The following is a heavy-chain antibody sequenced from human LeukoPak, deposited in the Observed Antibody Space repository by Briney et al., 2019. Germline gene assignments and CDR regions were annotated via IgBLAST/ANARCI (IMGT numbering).Heavy chain of an antibody. Sequence: GRSLRLSCAASGFSFISYDMHWVRQAPGKGLEWVAVTSSDGSIKIYTDSVKGRFTISRDNSKNTLYLEMNSPRVDDTAVYFCARDLLSGAPDYFDCWGQGTLVTVS. D-gene: IGHD1-14*01. CDR1: GFSFISYD. J-gene: IGHJ4*02. CDR2: TSSDGSIK. V-gene: IGHV3-30*04. CDR3: ARDLLSGAPDYFDC.